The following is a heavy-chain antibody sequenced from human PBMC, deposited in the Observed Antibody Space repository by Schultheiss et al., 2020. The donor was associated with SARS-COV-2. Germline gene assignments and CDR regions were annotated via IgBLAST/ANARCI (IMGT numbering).Heavy chain of an antibody. CDR1: GFTVSSNY. J-gene: IGHJ4*02. CDR2: IYSGGST. V-gene: IGHV3-53*01. Sequence: GGSLRLSCAASGFTVSSNYMRWVRQAPGKGLEWVSVIYSGGSTYYADSVKGRFTISRDNSKNSLYLQMNSLRAEDTAVYYCARRGPGIAAAVIDYWGQGTLVTVSS. D-gene: IGHD6-13*01. CDR3: ARRGPGIAAAVIDY.